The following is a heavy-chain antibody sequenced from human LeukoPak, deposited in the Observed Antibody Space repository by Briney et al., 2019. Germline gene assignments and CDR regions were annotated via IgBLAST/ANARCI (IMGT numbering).Heavy chain of an antibody. V-gene: IGHV3-30*03. D-gene: IGHD3-10*01. CDR2: ISYDGSNK. Sequence: GGSLRLSCAASGFTFSSYGMHWVRQAPGKGLEWVAVISYDGSNKYYADSVKGRFTISRDNSKNTLYLQMNSLRAEDTAVYYCARSMIRGVAVAHFDYWGQGTLVTVSS. J-gene: IGHJ4*02. CDR1: GFTFSSYG. CDR3: ARSMIRGVAVAHFDY.